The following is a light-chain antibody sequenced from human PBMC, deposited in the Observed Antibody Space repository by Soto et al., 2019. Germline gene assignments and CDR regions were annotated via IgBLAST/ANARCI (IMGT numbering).Light chain of an antibody. V-gene: IGKV3-20*01. CDR3: QQYGSSLPWT. CDR1: QSVSSSY. Sequence: EIVLTQSPGTLSLSPGERATLSCRASQSVSSSYLAWYQQKPDQAPRLLIYGASSRATGIPDRFSGSGSGTDFPLTISRLEPEDFAVYYCQQYGSSLPWTFGQGTKVESK. CDR2: GAS. J-gene: IGKJ1*01.